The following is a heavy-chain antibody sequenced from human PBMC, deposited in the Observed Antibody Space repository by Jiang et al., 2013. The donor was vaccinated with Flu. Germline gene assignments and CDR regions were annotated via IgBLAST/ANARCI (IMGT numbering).Heavy chain of an antibody. Sequence: SGAEVKKPGASVKVSCKASGYTFTSYYMHWVRQAPGQGLEWMGIINPSGGSTSYAQKFQGRVTMTRDTSTSTVYMELSSLRSEDTAVYYCASPDFTQGYCSGGSCYSLYFHHWGQGTLVIVSS. V-gene: IGHV1-46*01. CDR2: INPSGGST. CDR1: GYTFTSYY. J-gene: IGHJ1*01. D-gene: IGHD2-15*01. CDR3: ASPDFTQGYCSGGSCYSLYFHH.